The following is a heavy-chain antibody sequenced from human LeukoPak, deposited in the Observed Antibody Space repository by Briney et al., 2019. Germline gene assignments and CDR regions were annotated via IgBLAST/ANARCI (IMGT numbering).Heavy chain of an antibody. Sequence: GGSLRLSCAASGFTFDDYAMHWVRQAPGKGLEWVSGISRNSVSIGYADSVKGRFTISRDNAKNSLYLQMNSLRAEDMASYYCAKDSSSSWRGSYYNAFDIWGQGTMVTVSS. CDR2: ISRNSVSI. D-gene: IGHD1-26*01. V-gene: IGHV3-9*03. CDR1: GFTFDDYA. J-gene: IGHJ3*02. CDR3: AKDSSSSWRGSYYNAFDI.